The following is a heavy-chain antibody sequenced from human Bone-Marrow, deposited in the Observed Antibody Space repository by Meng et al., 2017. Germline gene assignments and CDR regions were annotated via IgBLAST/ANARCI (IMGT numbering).Heavy chain of an antibody. V-gene: IGHV4-34*01. D-gene: IGHD5-12*01. Sequence: GLVPASGNPSATLSVSCGVLGGSYVRWSRWTPGKGPEGNGEIKHGGSNNYDPTIKSPVTISVDTSKIQFSLKLSSVTAGDTAVYYCARDKRIYSGYGWWFDPWGQGTLVTVSS. CDR2: IKHGGSN. CDR3: ARDKRIYSGYGWWFDP. J-gene: IGHJ5*02. CDR1: CGVLGGSY.